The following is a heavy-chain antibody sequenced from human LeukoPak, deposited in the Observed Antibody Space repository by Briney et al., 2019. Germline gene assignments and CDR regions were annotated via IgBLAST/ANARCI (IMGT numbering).Heavy chain of an antibody. D-gene: IGHD3-22*01. V-gene: IGHV3-23*01. CDR3: AKDSFLYYDSSGYYYYYYYGMDV. Sequence: PGGSLRLSCAASGFTFSRDAMSWVRQAPGKGLEWVSAISGHGGSTYYADSVKGRFTISRDNSKNTLYLQMNSLRAEDTAVYYCAKDSFLYYDSSGYYYYYYYGMDVWGQGTTVTVSS. J-gene: IGHJ6*02. CDR2: ISGHGGST. CDR1: GFTFSRDA.